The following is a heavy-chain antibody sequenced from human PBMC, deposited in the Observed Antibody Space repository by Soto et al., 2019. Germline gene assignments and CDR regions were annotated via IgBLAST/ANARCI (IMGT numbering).Heavy chain of an antibody. CDR3: ARMCSHTNRLCDAFDI. Sequence: QVQLVQSGAEVKKPGASVKVSCKAAGYSFTGFYLHWLRQAPGQGLEWMGWINPNSGDTKYAQNFQGWVTMTRDTSINTAYMELSRLTSDDTAVYYCARMCSHTNRLCDAFDIWGQGTMVTVSS. V-gene: IGHV1-2*04. CDR1: GYSFTGFY. CDR2: INPNSGDT. D-gene: IGHD2-2*01. J-gene: IGHJ3*02.